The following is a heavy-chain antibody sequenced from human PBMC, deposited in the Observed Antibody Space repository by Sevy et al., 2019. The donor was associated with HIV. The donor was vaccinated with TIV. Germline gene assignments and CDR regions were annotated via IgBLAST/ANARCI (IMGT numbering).Heavy chain of an antibody. CDR1: GFTFSNYW. CDR3: ATDPFSVTTSNDYMDV. D-gene: IGHD4-17*01. Sequence: GGSLRLSCAASGFTFSNYWMSWVRQAPGKGLEWVANIQEDGSNKYYVSSVKGRFTISRDNAKNSLYLQMNSLRAEDTAVYYCATDPFSVTTSNDYMDVWGKGTTVTVSS. CDR2: IQEDGSNK. V-gene: IGHV3-7*01. J-gene: IGHJ6*03.